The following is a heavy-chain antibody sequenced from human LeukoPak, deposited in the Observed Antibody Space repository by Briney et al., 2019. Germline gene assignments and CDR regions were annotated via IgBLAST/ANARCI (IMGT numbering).Heavy chain of an antibody. CDR3: ARDGGLLIVVVNFGMNAFDI. CDR2: ISYDGSNK. J-gene: IGHJ3*02. CDR1: GFTFSSYA. V-gene: IGHV3-30-3*01. D-gene: IGHD3-22*01. Sequence: QSGGSLRLSCAASGFTFSSYAMHWVRQAPGKGLEWVAVISYDGSNKYYADSVKGRFTISRDNSKNTLYLQMNSLRAEDTAVYYCARDGGLLIVVVNFGMNAFDIWGQGTMVTVSS.